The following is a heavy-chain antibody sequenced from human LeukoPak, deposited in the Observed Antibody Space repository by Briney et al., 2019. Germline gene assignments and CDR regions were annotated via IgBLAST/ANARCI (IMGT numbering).Heavy chain of an antibody. J-gene: IGHJ4*02. CDR1: GFSFSSYA. Sequence: GGSLRLSCAASGFSFSSYAMSWVRQAPGKGLEWVSAISGSGGSTYYADSVKGRFTISRDNSKNTLYLQMNSLRAEDTAVYYCAKGSFTSWFRELMSPDYWGQGTLVTVSS. V-gene: IGHV3-23*01. CDR3: AKGSFTSWFRELMSPDY. D-gene: IGHD3-10*01. CDR2: ISGSGGST.